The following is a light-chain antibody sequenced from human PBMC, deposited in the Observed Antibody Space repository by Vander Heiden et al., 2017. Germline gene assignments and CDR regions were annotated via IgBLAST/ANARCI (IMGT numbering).Light chain of an antibody. Sequence: IVMTLSPGTLSVSPGERATISCLASQSVGSNLAWYQQKPCQAPRLLFYGASTRATGIPARFSGSGSGTGFTLTVTSLQSEDFAVYYCQQYNDWPRTFGQGTKVEIK. CDR3: QQYNDWPRT. CDR1: QSVGSN. CDR2: GAS. J-gene: IGKJ1*01. V-gene: IGKV3-15*01.